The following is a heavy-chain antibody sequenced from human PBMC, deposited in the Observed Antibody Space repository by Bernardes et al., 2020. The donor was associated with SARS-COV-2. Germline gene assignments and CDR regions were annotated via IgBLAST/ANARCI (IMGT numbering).Heavy chain of an antibody. D-gene: IGHD6-13*01. J-gene: IGHJ6*02. CDR1: GYTFTSYD. V-gene: IGHV1-8*01. CDR3: ARGDKYSSSWYRFYYYYGMDV. Sequence: ASVKVSCKASGYTFTSYDINWVRQATGQGLEWMGWMNPNSGNTGYAQKFQGRVTMTRNTSISTAYMELSSLRSEDTAVYYCARGDKYSSSWYRFYYYYGMDVWGQGTTVTVSS. CDR2: MNPNSGNT.